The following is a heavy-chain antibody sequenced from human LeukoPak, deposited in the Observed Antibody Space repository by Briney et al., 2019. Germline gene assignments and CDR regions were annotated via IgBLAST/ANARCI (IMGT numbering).Heavy chain of an antibody. CDR2: ISWNSGSI. CDR3: VKTLKS. J-gene: IGHJ4*02. V-gene: IGHV3-9*01. CDR1: GFTFDDYA. Sequence: GGSLRLSCAASGFTFDDYAMHWVRQAPGKGLEWVSGISWNSGSIGYADSVKGRFTISRDNAKNSLYLQMNSLRAEDTAVYYCVKTLKSWGQGTLVTVSS.